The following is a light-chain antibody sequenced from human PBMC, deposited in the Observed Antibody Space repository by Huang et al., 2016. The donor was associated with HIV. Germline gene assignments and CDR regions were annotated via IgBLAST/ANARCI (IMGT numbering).Light chain of an antibody. CDR3: QQYYATPYT. V-gene: IGKV4-1*01. CDR1: QSILYSSSNKNF. Sequence: DIVMTQSPESLALAVGQRATINCKSSQSILYSSSNKNFLAWYQQKLGQPPKLLIYCASTRESVVPDRFSGSVSGTDFTLTVDSLQPEDVAVYYCQQYYATPYTLGQGTKLEIK. CDR2: CAS. J-gene: IGKJ2*01.